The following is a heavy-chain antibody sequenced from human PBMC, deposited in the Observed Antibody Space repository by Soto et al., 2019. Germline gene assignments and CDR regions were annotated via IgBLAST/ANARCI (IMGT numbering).Heavy chain of an antibody. J-gene: IGHJ5*02. Sequence: GGALRLSCAASVFTFSNYAMSWVRQAPGKGLGWVSSISGSGGSTYYADSVKGRFTISKDNSKNTLYLQMNSLRAEDTAVYYCAKGRGGFDPWGQGTLVTVSS. CDR3: AKGRGGFDP. V-gene: IGHV3-23*01. D-gene: IGHD3-10*01. CDR2: ISGSGGST. CDR1: VFTFSNYA.